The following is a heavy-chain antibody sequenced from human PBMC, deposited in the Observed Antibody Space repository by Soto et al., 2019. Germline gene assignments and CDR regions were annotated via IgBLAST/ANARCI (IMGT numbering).Heavy chain of an antibody. CDR1: GGSFSGYY. Sequence: QVQLQQWGAGLLKPSETLSLTCAVYGGSFSGYYWSWIRQPPGKGLEWIGEINHSGSTNYHPSLSMRVTIPVDTSKNQFSLKLSSVTAADTAVYYCASTRGDFWSGYYFRGAFDIWGQGTMVTVSS. V-gene: IGHV4-34*01. CDR3: ASTRGDFWSGYYFRGAFDI. D-gene: IGHD3-3*01. CDR2: INHSGST. J-gene: IGHJ3*02.